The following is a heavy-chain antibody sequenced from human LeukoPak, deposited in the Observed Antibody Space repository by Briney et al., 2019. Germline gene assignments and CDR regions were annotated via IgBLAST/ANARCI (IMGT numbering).Heavy chain of an antibody. CDR2: INHSGST. J-gene: IGHJ3*02. CDR1: GGSFSGYY. D-gene: IGHD3-16*02. V-gene: IGHV4-34*01. CDR3: ARVYDYVWGSYRYSYDAFDI. Sequence: SETLSLTCAVYGGSFSGYYWSWIRQPPGKGLEWIGEINHSGSTNYNPSLKSRVTISVDTSKNQFSLKLSSVTAADTAVYYCARVYDYVWGSYRYSYDAFDIWGQGTMVTVSS.